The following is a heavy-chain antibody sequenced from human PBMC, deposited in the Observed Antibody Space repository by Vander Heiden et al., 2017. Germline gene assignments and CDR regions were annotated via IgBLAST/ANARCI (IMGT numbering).Heavy chain of an antibody. CDR2: IDSVGNT. CDR1: GFTVSTNY. CDR3: ARGQLVDPFDY. D-gene: IGHD2-15*01. J-gene: IGHJ4*02. Sequence: EVQLVETGGDLLQPGGSLRLSCAVSGFTVSTNYMGWVRQAPGMGLEWVSFIDSVGNTSYADSVKGRFTISRDNSKNTVYLHMNSLRAEDGAVYYCARGQLVDPFDYWGQGTLVTVSS. V-gene: IGHV3-53*02.